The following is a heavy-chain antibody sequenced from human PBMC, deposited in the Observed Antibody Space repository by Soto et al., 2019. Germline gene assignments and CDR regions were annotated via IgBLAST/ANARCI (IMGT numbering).Heavy chain of an antibody. CDR1: GGSIINFY. J-gene: IGHJ6*03. Sequence: PSETLSLTCTFSGGSIINFYWIWIRQPPGKGLEWIGYVYYTGSTSYNPSLKRRVTFSADSSRGQFSLRLNSVTAADTAVYYCARTVLGPDLLADSFVDYYYYMDVWGQGTTVTVSS. CDR3: ARTVLGPDLLADSFVDYYYYMDV. CDR2: VYYTGST. V-gene: IGHV4-59*08. D-gene: IGHD3-9*01.